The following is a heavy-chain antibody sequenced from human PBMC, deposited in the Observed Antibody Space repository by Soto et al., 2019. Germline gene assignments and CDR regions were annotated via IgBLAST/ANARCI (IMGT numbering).Heavy chain of an antibody. J-gene: IGHJ6*02. CDR2: ISSSGSTI. V-gene: IGHV3-11*01. CDR1: GFTFSGYY. CDR3: ARDAWEDIVLVPAAQWDYYYGMDV. Sequence: PGGSLRLSCAASGFTFSGYYMSWIRQAPGKGLEWVSYISSSGSTIYYADSVKGRFTISRDNAKNSLYLQMNSLRAEDTAVYYCARDAWEDIVLVPAAQWDYYYGMDVWGQGTTVTVSS. D-gene: IGHD2-2*01.